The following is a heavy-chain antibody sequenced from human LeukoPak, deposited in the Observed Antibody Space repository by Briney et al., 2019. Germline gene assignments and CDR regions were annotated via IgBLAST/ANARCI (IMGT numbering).Heavy chain of an antibody. Sequence: SKTLSLTSTVSGGSISSYYWSWIRQPAGKGLECVERIYTSGSTNYNPSLKSRVTMSVDTSKNQFSLKLSSVTAADTAVYYCARGGGSSSPIDYWGQGTLVTVSS. V-gene: IGHV4-4*07. CDR2: IYTSGST. CDR3: ARGGGSSSPIDY. J-gene: IGHJ4*02. D-gene: IGHD6-6*01. CDR1: GGSISSYY.